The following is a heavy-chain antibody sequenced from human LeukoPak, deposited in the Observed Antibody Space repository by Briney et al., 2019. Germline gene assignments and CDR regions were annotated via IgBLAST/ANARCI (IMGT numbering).Heavy chain of an antibody. J-gene: IGHJ5*02. CDR2: MHPNSGSI. Sequence: ASVKVSHKTSGYTFTTYEINWVRQAAGQGLEWMGWMHPNSGSIDYAQKFQGRVTMTRDTSTNTAYMELSSLRSEDTAVYYCTRGPRNDPWGQGTLVIVSS. V-gene: IGHV1-8*01. D-gene: IGHD1-14*01. CDR1: GYTFTTYE. CDR3: TRGPRNDP.